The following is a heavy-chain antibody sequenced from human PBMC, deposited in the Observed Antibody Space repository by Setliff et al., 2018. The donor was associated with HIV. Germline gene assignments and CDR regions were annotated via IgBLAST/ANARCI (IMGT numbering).Heavy chain of an antibody. CDR3: ASGFGELAV. J-gene: IGHJ6*02. Sequence: ETLSLTCTVSGGSISSYYWSWVRQAPGKGLEWVSVIYSGGSTYYADSVKGRFTISRDNSKNTLYLQMNSLRAEDTAVYYCASGFGELAVWGQGTTVTVSS. V-gene: IGHV3-53*01. CDR1: GGSISSYY. D-gene: IGHD3-10*01. CDR2: IYSGGST.